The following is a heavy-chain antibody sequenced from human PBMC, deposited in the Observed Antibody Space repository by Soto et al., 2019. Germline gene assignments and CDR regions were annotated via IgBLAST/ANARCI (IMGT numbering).Heavy chain of an antibody. CDR2: MNPNSGNT. CDR1: GYTFTSYD. Sequence: ASAKVSCKASGYTFTSYDINWVRQATGQGLEWMGWMNPNSGNTGYAQKFQGRVTMTRNTSISTSYMELSSRRPEGTAGYYCGGLSVLRFLEWSYYYYMDVWGKGTTVTVSS. J-gene: IGHJ6*03. D-gene: IGHD3-3*01. CDR3: GGLSVLRFLEWSYYYYMDV. V-gene: IGHV1-8*01.